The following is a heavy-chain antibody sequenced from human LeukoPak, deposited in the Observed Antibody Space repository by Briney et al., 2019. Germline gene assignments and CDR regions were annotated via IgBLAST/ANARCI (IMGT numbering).Heavy chain of an antibody. Sequence: GASVKVSCKASGYTFTGYYMHWVRQAPGQGLEWMGWINPNSGGTNYAQKFQGRVTMTRDTSISTAYMELSSLRSEDTAVYYCARGLPDCSGGSCYPGPIDYWGQGTLVTVSS. V-gene: IGHV1-2*02. CDR3: ARGLPDCSGGSCYPGPIDY. CDR2: INPNSGGT. D-gene: IGHD2-15*01. J-gene: IGHJ4*02. CDR1: GYTFTGYY.